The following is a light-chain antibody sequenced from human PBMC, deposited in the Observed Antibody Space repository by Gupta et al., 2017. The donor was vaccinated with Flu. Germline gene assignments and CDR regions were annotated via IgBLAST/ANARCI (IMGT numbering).Light chain of an antibody. J-gene: IGKJ4*01. CDR2: LGS. CDR1: QSLLHSNGKKY. CDR3: KQVIQTPST. V-gene: IGKV2-28*01. Sequence: IVMTQSPLSLPVTPGEPASISCRSSQSLLHSNGKKYLDWYLQKPGQPPQLLISLGSSRASGVPDRFSGSGAATDFTLKIRRVEADDVGVYYWKQVIQTPSTFGGGTKVEIK.